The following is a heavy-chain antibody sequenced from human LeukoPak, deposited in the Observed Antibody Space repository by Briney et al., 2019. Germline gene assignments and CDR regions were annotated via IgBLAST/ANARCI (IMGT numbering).Heavy chain of an antibody. D-gene: IGHD3-10*01. CDR3: AREGSGRTFDY. Sequence: EASVKVSCTASGYTFSSCYIYWVRQAPGQGLEWMGIINPSSGNTNYAQKFQGRVTMTRDTSTSTVYMELSSLRSEDTAVYYCAREGSGRTFDYWGQGTLVTVSS. J-gene: IGHJ4*02. CDR2: INPSSGNT. CDR1: GYTFSSCY. V-gene: IGHV1-46*01.